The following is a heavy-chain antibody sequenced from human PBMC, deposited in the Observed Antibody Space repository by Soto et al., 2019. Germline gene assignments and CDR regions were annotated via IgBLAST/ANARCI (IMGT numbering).Heavy chain of an antibody. D-gene: IGHD3-10*01. J-gene: IGHJ4*02. CDR1: GFSLTTRAPG. V-gene: IGHV2-5*02. CDR2: TYRDDDK. CDR3: AHTDYYGSWNFGY. Sequence: QITLKESGPTLVKPTQTLTLTCTSSGFSLTTRAPGVGWLRQPPGNPLEWLAVTYRDDDKRYRPSLKTRLTITKDTSKNQVVRTLTTMEPVDTATYYCAHTDYYGSWNFGYWCQGSLVTVSS.